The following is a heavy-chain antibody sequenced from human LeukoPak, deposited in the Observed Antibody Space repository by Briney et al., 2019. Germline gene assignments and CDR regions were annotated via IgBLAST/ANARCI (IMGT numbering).Heavy chain of an antibody. CDR3: ARESRELAYCGGDCYPEYFQH. Sequence: GASVKISCKASGYTFTSYYMHWVRQAPGQGLEWMGIINPSGGSTSYAQKFQGRVTMTRDTSTSTVYMELSSLRSEDTAVYYCARESRELAYCGGDCYPEYFQHWGQGTLVTVSS. J-gene: IGHJ1*01. D-gene: IGHD2-21*02. CDR1: GYTFTSYY. V-gene: IGHV1-46*01. CDR2: INPSGGST.